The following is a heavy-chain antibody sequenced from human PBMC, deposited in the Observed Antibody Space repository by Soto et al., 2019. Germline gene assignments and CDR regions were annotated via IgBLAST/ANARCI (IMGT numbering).Heavy chain of an antibody. CDR2: IKKDGSEK. V-gene: IGHV3-7*03. CDR3: ARGLLTFGGVIVVAFDF. Sequence: HPGGSLRLSCEASGFTFSSYWMSWVRQAPGKGLEWVANIKKDGSEKFYVDSVMGRFAISRDNAKNSLYLQMDSLRADDTAVYYCARGLLTFGGVIVVAFDFWGLGTLVTVSS. D-gene: IGHD3-16*02. J-gene: IGHJ4*02. CDR1: GFTFSSYW.